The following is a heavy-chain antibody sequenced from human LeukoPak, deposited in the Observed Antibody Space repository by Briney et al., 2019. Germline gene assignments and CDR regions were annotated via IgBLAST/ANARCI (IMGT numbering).Heavy chain of an antibody. CDR3: SSRATVTDPSYFDY. CDR1: GFTFSGSY. V-gene: IGHV3-73*01. Sequence: PGGSLRLSCAASGFTFSGSYVHWVRQAPGKGLEWVGRIKDTANNYATAYVASVKGRFTISRDDSKNTAYLQMNSLKTEDTAVYYCSSRATVTDPSYFDYWGQGTLVTVSS. CDR2: IKDTANNYAT. D-gene: IGHD4-17*01. J-gene: IGHJ4*02.